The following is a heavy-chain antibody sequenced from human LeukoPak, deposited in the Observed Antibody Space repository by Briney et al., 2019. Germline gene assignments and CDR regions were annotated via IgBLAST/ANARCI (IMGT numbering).Heavy chain of an antibody. CDR1: GYTFTSYY. D-gene: IGHD2-15*01. J-gene: IGHJ4*02. V-gene: IGHV1-2*06. CDR2: INPNSGGT. CDR3: AREAVVASTPDS. Sequence: GASVKVSCKASGYTFTSYYMHWVRQAPGQGLEWMGRINPNSGGTNYAQNFQGRVTMTRDTSITTAYMELIRLRSDDTAVYYCAREAVVASTPDSWGQGTLVTVSS.